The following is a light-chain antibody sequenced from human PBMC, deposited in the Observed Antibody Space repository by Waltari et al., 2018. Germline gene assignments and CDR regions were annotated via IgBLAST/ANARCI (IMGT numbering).Light chain of an antibody. J-gene: IGLJ3*02. CDR3: STWDHSLRAWV. Sequence: QSALTQEASVSGTVGQKVTLSCIGNNNNVGSYAVSWYQQISHGAPKTVMFGVFLPSGIPDRFSGSKSGTTASLTISGLQPEDEADYYCSTWDHSLRAWVFGGGTSLTVL. CDR2: GV. CDR1: NNNVGSYA. V-gene: IGLV1-36*01.